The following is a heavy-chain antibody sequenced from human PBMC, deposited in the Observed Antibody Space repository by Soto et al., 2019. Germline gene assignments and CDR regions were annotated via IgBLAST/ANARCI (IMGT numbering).Heavy chain of an antibody. CDR3: ARFSSSGLYYYFGMAV. J-gene: IGHJ6*02. CDR1: GFSISNNNW. CDR2: IYHTGIT. V-gene: IGHV4-4*02. D-gene: IGHD6-13*01. Sequence: SETLSLTCAVSGFSISNNNWWTWVRQPPGKVLEWVGDIYHTGITNYSPSLKSRVTISVDNSKDQFSLRLTSVTAADTAVYYCARFSSSGLYYYFGMAVWGQGTTVTVSS.